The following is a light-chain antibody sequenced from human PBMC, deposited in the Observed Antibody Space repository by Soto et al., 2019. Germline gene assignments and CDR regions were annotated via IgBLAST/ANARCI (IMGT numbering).Light chain of an antibody. CDR1: QSVSSN. J-gene: IGKJ4*01. CDR2: GAS. Sequence: EIVLTQSPGTLCLSPGERATLSCRASQSVSSNLAWYQQKPGQAPRLLIYGASSRATGIPDRFSGSGSGTDFTLTISRLEPEDFAVYYCQQYGSSPLTFGGGTKVDI. CDR3: QQYGSSPLT. V-gene: IGKV3-20*01.